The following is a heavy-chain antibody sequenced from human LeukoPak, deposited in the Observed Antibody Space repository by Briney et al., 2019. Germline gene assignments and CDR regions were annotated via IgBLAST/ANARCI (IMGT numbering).Heavy chain of an antibody. J-gene: IGHJ3*02. CDR2: IWSDGRNK. Sequence: PGSSLRLSCAASGFSFSSYGMHWVRQAPGKGLEWVAVIWSDGRNKFYADSVKGRFTVSRDNSKNTLFLQMSSLRADDTALYYCAREVTNDAFDIWGQGTMVTVSS. CDR3: AREVTNDAFDI. V-gene: IGHV3-33*01. D-gene: IGHD4-17*01. CDR1: GFSFSSYG.